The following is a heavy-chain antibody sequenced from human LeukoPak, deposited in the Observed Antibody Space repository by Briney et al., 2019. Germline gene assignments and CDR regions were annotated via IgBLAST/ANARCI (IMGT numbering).Heavy chain of an antibody. Sequence: SETLSLTCTVSGGSISGYYWSWIRQPPVKGLEWIGEINHSGGTNYNPSLKSRVTISVDTSKKQFSLKLSSVTAADTALYYCARGVDYYGVWGQGTLVAVSS. CDR2: INHSGGT. J-gene: IGHJ4*02. D-gene: IGHD3-10*01. V-gene: IGHV4-34*01. CDR1: GGSISGYY. CDR3: ARGVDYYGV.